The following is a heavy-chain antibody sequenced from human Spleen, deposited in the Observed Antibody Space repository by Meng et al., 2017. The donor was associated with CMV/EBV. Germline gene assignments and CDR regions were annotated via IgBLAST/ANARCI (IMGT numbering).Heavy chain of an antibody. D-gene: IGHD2-2*01. J-gene: IGHJ4*02. CDR1: GFSFDNYA. Sequence: SLKISCAASGFSFDNYAMHWVRQATGKGLEWVSGISWNSGSVGYADSVTGRFTISRENAKKSLYLQLNSPRVGDTAVYYCARVFRGDCSGTSCYGPLFDYWGQGTLVTVSS. V-gene: IGHV3-9*01. CDR3: ARVFRGDCSGTSCYGPLFDY. CDR2: ISWNSGSV.